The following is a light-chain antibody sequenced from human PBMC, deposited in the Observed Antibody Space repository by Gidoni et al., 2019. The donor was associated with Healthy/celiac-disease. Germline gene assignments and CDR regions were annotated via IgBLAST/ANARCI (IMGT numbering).Light chain of an antibody. CDR2: AAS. CDR1: QSISSY. V-gene: IGKV1-39*01. J-gene: IGKJ1*01. Sequence: DIHITQSPSSLSASVGDRVTITCRESQSISSYLNWYQQKPGKAPKILIYAASSLQSGVPSRFSGSGSGTDFTLTISSLQPEDFATYYCQQSYSTPRTFGQGTKVEIK. CDR3: QQSYSTPRT.